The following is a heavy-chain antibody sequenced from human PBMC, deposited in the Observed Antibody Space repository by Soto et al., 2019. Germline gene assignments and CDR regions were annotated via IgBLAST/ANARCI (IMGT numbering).Heavy chain of an antibody. CDR2: ISGSGGST. V-gene: IGHV3-23*01. CDR3: AKDLLVAERNCLDV. D-gene: IGHD2-15*01. Sequence: GGSLRLSCAAYGFTFSSYAMSWVRQAPGKGLEWVSAISGSGGSTYYADSVKGRFSISRDNSKNTQYLQMNSLRADDTAVEYCAKDLLVAERNCLDVWGKGTTVTVSS. CDR1: GFTFSSYA. J-gene: IGHJ6*04.